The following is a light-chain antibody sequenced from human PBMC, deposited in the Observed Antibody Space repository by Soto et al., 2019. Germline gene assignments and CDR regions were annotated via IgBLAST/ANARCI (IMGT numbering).Light chain of an antibody. CDR1: SSAVGSYNL. J-gene: IGLJ2*01. V-gene: IGLV2-23*01. CDR2: EDN. CDR3: AAYAGSRV. Sequence: QSALTQPASVSGSPGQSITISCTGASSAVGSYNLVSWYQQHPGKAPNLMIYEDNKRPSGVSDRCSGSQSGSTASLTISGLEGEDEADYDCAAYAGSRVFGGGTKLTVL.